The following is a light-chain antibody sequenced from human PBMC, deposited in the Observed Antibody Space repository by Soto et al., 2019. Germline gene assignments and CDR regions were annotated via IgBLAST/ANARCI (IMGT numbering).Light chain of an antibody. V-gene: IGKV1-5*03. J-gene: IGKJ1*01. CDR2: QAS. Sequence: DIQLTQSPSFLSASVVDRVTITCRASQDISSFLAWYQQKPGKAPKLLIYQASSLENGVPSRFSGSGSGTEFSLTISSLQPDDFATYYCQQYSSHSTFGQGTKVDIK. CDR1: QDISSF. CDR3: QQYSSHST.